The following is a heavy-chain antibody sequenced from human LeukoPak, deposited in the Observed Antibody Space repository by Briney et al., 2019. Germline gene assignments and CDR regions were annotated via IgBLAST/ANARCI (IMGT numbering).Heavy chain of an antibody. D-gene: IGHD3-22*01. J-gene: IGHJ4*02. CDR1: GGTFSSYA. CDR2: IIPIFGIA. V-gene: IGHV1-69*04. CDR3: ASDGVDYYDSGGSSQFDY. Sequence: SVKVPCKASGGTFSSYAISWVRQAPGQGLEWMGRIIPIFGIANYAQKFQGRVTITADKSTSTAYMELSSLRSEDTAVYYCASDGVDYYDSGGSSQFDYWGQGTLVTVSS.